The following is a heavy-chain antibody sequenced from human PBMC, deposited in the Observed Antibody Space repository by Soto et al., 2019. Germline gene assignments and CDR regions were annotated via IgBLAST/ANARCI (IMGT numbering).Heavy chain of an antibody. CDR1: GGTFSSYA. V-gene: IGHV1-69*01. J-gene: IGHJ5*02. CDR2: IIPIFGTA. D-gene: IGHD2-2*01. CDR3: ARGARGCSSTSCYGHNWFDP. Sequence: QVQLVQSGAAVKKPGSSVKVSCKASGGTFSSYAISWVRQAPGQGLEGMGGIIPIFGTAHYAQKFQGRVTITADEGTSTAYMELSSLRSEDTAVYYCARGARGCSSTSCYGHNWFDPWGQGTLVTVSS.